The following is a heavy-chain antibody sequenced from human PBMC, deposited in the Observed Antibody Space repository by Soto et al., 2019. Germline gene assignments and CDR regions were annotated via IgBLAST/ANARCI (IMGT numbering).Heavy chain of an antibody. CDR1: GYTFTSYD. CDR2: MNPNSGNT. V-gene: IGHV1-8*01. Sequence: ASVKVSCKASGYTFTSYDINWVRQATGQGLEWMGWMNPNSGNTGYAQKFQGRATMTRNTSISTAYMELSSLRSEDTAVYYCARGPRVGVVVVAATTIYFQHWGQGTLVTVSS. J-gene: IGHJ1*01. D-gene: IGHD2-15*01. CDR3: ARGPRVGVVVVAATTIYFQH.